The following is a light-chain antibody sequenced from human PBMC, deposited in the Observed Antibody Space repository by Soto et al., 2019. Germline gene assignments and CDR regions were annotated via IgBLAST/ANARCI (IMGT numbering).Light chain of an antibody. CDR3: QQYGSSPWP. Sequence: EIVLTQSPATLSLSPGDRATLSCRASQSVSSSYLAWYQQKPGQAPRLLIYGASSRATGIPDRFSGSGSGTDFTLTISRLEPEDFAVYYCQQYGSSPWPFGQGTKMDIK. CDR2: GAS. V-gene: IGKV3-20*01. J-gene: IGKJ1*01. CDR1: QSVSSSY.